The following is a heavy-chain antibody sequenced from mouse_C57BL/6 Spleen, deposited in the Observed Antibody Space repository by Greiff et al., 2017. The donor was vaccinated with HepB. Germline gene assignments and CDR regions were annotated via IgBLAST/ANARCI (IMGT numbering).Heavy chain of an antibody. CDR1: GYTFTSYW. D-gene: IGHD1-1*01. Sequence: VQLQQPGAELVRPGSSVKLSCKASGYTFTSYWMHWVKQRPIQGLEWIGNIDPSDSETHYNQKFKDKATLTVDKSSSTAYMQLSSLTSEDSAVYYCARYRAAVVAGEYFDYWGQGTTLTVSS. J-gene: IGHJ2*01. CDR3: ARYRAAVVAGEYFDY. V-gene: IGHV1-52*01. CDR2: IDPSDSET.